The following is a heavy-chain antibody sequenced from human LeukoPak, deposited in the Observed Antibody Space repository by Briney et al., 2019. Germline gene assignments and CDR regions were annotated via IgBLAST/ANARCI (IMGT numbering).Heavy chain of an antibody. J-gene: IGHJ4*02. Sequence: SETLSLTCTVSAGSISSYYWNWIRQPPWKGLEWIGFIYYTGSTNYSPSLKSRVTISEETSKNQISLKLSSVTAADTAVYYCVRSFSGTHFESWGQGTLVTVSS. V-gene: IGHV4-59*01. D-gene: IGHD5-12*01. CDR3: VRSFSGTHFES. CDR1: AGSISSYY. CDR2: IYYTGST.